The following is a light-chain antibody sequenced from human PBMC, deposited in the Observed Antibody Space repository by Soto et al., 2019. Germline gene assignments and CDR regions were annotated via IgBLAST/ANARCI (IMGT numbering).Light chain of an antibody. V-gene: IGKV3-11*01. CDR3: QQRHMWPIT. CDR1: QSFRGL. J-gene: IGKJ5*01. CDR2: DAY. Sequence: EVVFTQSPVTLXXXXXXIXXXSCRASQSFRGLLAWYQQKPGQAPRLLIYDAYNRATGIPPRFSGSGSGTDFTLTISSLEPEDSAVYYCQQRHMWPITFGQGTRLEIK.